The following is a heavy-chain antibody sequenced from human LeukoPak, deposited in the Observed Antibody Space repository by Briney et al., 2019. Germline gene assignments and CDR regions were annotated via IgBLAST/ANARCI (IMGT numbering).Heavy chain of an antibody. CDR1: GGSISSSSYY. V-gene: IGHV4-39*07. Sequence: PSETLSLTCTVSGGSISSSSYYWGWIRQPPGKGLEWIGSICYSGSTYYNPSLKSRVTISVDTSKNQFSLKLSSVTAADTAVYYCATEPTPKVNSYYYDSSVSRPGMPRYNWFDPWGQGTLVTVSS. D-gene: IGHD3-22*01. J-gene: IGHJ5*02. CDR2: ICYSGST. CDR3: ATEPTPKVNSYYYDSSVSRPGMPRYNWFDP.